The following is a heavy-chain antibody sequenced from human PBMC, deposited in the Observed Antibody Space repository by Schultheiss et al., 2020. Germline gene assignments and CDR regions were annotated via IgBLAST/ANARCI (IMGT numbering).Heavy chain of an antibody. Sequence: SETLSLTCTVSGGSISSYYWSWIRQPPGKGLEWIGYIYSSGSTNYNPSLKSRVTISVNTSKNQFSLKLSSVTAADTAVYYCARAVTGTTRFWWFDPWGQGTLVTVSS. V-gene: IGHV4-59*01. D-gene: IGHD1-20*01. J-gene: IGHJ5*02. CDR3: ARAVTGTTRFWWFDP. CDR1: GGSISSYY. CDR2: IYSSGST.